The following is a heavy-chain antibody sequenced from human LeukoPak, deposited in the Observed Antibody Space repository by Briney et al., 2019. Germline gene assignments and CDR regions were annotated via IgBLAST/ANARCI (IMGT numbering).Heavy chain of an antibody. Sequence: GGSLRLSCAASGFTLSSYAMHWVRQAPGKGLEWVAVISYDGSNKYYADSVKGRFTISRDNSKNTLYLQMNSLRAEDTAVYYCGQKGYCGGDCYAYWGQGTLVTVSS. CDR2: ISYDGSNK. J-gene: IGHJ4*02. D-gene: IGHD2-21*01. CDR3: GQKGYCGGDCYAY. V-gene: IGHV3-30-3*01. CDR1: GFTLSSYA.